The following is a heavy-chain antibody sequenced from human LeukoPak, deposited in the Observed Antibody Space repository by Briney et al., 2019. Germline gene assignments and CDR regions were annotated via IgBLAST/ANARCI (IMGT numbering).Heavy chain of an antibody. V-gene: IGHV3-48*03. Sequence: TGGSLRLSCAASGFTFSSYEMNWVRQAPGKGLEWVSYISSSGSTIYCADSVKGRFTISRDNAKNSLYLQMNSLRAEDTAVYYCARLDYYYDSSGREGYWGQGTLVTVSS. CDR2: ISSSGSTI. CDR1: GFTFSSYE. J-gene: IGHJ4*02. D-gene: IGHD3-22*01. CDR3: ARLDYYYDSSGREGY.